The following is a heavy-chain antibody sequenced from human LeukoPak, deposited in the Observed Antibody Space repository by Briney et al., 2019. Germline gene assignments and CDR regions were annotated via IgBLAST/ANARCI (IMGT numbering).Heavy chain of an antibody. J-gene: IGHJ4*02. CDR1: GFTFSSYG. CDR2: IWYDGSNK. D-gene: IGHD3-22*01. V-gene: IGHV3-33*01. Sequence: GGSLRLSCAASGFTFSSYGMHWVRQAPGKGLEWVAVIWYDGSNKYYADSVKGRFTISRDNSKNTLYLQMNSLRAEDTAVYYCASRGDYYDSSGYYHSAFDYWDQGTLVTVSS. CDR3: ASRGDYYDSSGYYHSAFDY.